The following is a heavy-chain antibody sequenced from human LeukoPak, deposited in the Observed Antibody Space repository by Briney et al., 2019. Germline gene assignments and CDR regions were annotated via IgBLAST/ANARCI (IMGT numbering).Heavy chain of an antibody. V-gene: IGHV1-18*01. CDR3: ARTLNYYGSGTYDPALLEY. J-gene: IGHJ4*02. Sequence: ASVKVSCKTSGYTFSSYGISWVRQAPGQGLEWMGWINIYHDKTNYTQKFQGRVTMTTDTSTRTAYMELRSLRSDDTAVYYCARTLNYYGSGTYDPALLEYWGQGTLVTVSS. D-gene: IGHD3-10*01. CDR2: INIYHDKT. CDR1: GYTFSSYG.